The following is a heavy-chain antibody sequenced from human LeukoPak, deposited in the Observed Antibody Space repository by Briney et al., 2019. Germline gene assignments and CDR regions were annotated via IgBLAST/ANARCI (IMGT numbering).Heavy chain of an antibody. CDR1: GFTVSSNY. J-gene: IGHJ6*03. V-gene: IGHV3-53*01. Sequence: PGGSLRLSCAASGFTVSSNYMSWVRQAPGKGLEWVSVIYSGGSTYYADSVKGRFTISRDNSKNTLYLQMNSLRAEDTAVYYCARPAPNYYYYMDVWGKGTTVTVSS. CDR2: IYSGGST. CDR3: ARPAPNYYYYMDV.